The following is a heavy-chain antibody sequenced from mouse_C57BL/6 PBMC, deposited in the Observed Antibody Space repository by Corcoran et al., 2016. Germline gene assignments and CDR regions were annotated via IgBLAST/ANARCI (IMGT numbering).Heavy chain of an antibody. Sequence: QIQLVQSGPELKKPGETVKISCKASGYTFTTYGMSWVKQAPGKGLKWMGWINTYSGVPTYADDFKGRFAFSLETSASTAYLQINNLKNEDMATYFCARSGNPWFAYWGQGTLVTVSA. CDR1: GYTFTTYG. CDR2: INTYSGVP. V-gene: IGHV9-3*01. CDR3: ARSGNPWFAY. J-gene: IGHJ3*01. D-gene: IGHD1-3*01.